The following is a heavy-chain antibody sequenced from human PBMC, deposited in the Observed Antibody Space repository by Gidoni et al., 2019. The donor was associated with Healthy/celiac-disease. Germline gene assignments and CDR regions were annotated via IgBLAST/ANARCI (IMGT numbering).Heavy chain of an antibody. CDR3: ARGPVDY. CDR2: IYTSGSP. CDR1: GGSISSGSYY. V-gene: IGHV4-61*02. J-gene: IGHJ4*02. Sequence: QVQLQESGPGLVKPSQTLSLTCTVSGGSISSGSYYWSWIRQPAGKGLEWIGRIYTSGSPNYNPSLKSRVTISVDTSKNQFSLKLSSVTAADTAVYYCARGPVDYWGQGTLVTVSS.